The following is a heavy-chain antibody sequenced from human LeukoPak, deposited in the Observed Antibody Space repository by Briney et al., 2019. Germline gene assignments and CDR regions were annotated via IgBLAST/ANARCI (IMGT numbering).Heavy chain of an antibody. V-gene: IGHV3-48*03. CDR2: ISSSGSTI. D-gene: IGHD3-10*01. Sequence: GGSLRLSCAASGFTFSSYEMNWVRQAPGKGQEGVSYISSSGSTIYYADSVKGRFTISRDNAKNSLYLQMNSLRAEDTAVYYCARAPGSGSYYFFGYWGQGTLVSVSS. CDR1: GFTFSSYE. J-gene: IGHJ4*02. CDR3: ARAPGSGSYYFFGY.